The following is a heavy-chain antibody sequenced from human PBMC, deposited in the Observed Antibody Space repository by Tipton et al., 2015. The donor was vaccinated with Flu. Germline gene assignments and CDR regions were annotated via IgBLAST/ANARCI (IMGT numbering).Heavy chain of an antibody. CDR2: IYTSGST. J-gene: IGHJ5*02. CDR3: AREGSGWYRNWFDP. D-gene: IGHD6-19*01. Sequence: TLSLTCTVSGGSISSGSYYWSWIRQPAGKGLEWIGRIYTSGSTNYNPSLKSRVTISVDTSKNQFFLKLSSVTAADTAVYYCAREGSGWYRNWFDPWGQGTLVTVSS. CDR1: GGSISSGSYY. V-gene: IGHV4-61*02.